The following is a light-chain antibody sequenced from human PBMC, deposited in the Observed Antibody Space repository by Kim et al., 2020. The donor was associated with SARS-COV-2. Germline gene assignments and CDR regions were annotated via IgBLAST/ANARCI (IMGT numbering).Light chain of an antibody. J-gene: IGKJ2*01. Sequence: DIQMTQSPYSLSASLGDRVTITCRASQSISSYLNWYQQKQGKAPKLLIYAASSLQSGVPSRFSGSGSGTDFTLTISSLQPEDFATYYCQQSYSTPPTFGQGTKLEI. CDR2: AAS. CDR1: QSISSY. V-gene: IGKV1-39*01. CDR3: QQSYSTPPT.